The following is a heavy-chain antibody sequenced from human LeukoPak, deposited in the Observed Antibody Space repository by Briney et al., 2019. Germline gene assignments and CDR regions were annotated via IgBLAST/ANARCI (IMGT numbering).Heavy chain of an antibody. Sequence: ASVKVSCKASGYTFTSYGISWVRQAPGQGLEWMGWISAYNGNTNYAQKPQGRVTMTTDTSTSTAYMELRSLRSDDTAVYYCARFGSVVVPTQGWFDPWGQGTLVTVSS. CDR1: GYTFTSYG. D-gene: IGHD2-2*01. CDR2: ISAYNGNT. J-gene: IGHJ5*02. V-gene: IGHV1-18*04. CDR3: ARFGSVVVPTQGWFDP.